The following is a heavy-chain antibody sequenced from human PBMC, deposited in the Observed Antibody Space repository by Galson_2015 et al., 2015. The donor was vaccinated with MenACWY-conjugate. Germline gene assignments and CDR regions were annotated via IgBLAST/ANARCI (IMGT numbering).Heavy chain of an antibody. V-gene: IGHV3-48*02. CDR3: ARGPGYGYGSYDW. D-gene: IGHD5-18*01. J-gene: IGHJ4*02. CDR2: ISSSSSTI. Sequence: SLRLSCAASGFTFSTYSMNWVRQAPGKGLEWVSYISSSSSTIYYADSVKGRFTISRDNAKNSLYLQMNSLRDEDTAVYYCARGPGYGYGSYDWWGQGTLVTVSS. CDR1: GFTFSTYS.